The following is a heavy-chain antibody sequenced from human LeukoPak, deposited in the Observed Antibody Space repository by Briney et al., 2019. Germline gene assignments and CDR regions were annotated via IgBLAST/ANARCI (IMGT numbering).Heavy chain of an antibody. CDR3: ARGVYCRSTSCYNWWANNWFDP. D-gene: IGHD2-2*02. CDR2: INHSGST. J-gene: IGHJ5*02. Sequence: SETLSLTCAVYGGSFSGYYWSWIRQPPVKGLEWIGEINHSGSTNYNPSLESRVTISVDTSKNQFSLKLSSVTAADTAVYYCARGVYCRSTSCYNWWANNWFDPWGQGTLVTVSS. CDR1: GGSFSGYY. V-gene: IGHV4-34*01.